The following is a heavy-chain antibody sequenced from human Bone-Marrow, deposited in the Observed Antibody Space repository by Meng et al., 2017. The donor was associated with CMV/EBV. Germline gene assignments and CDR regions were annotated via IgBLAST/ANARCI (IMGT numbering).Heavy chain of an antibody. J-gene: IGHJ6*02. CDR1: GGSISSSSYY. CDR3: ARVPVGAKGSYYYGMDV. CDR2: IYYSGST. D-gene: IGHD1-26*01. Sequence: SETLSLTCTVSGGSISSSSYYWGWIRQPPGKGLEWIGSIYYSGSTYYNPSLKSRVTISVDTSKNQFSLKLSSVTAADTAVYYCARVPVGAKGSYYYGMDVWGQGTTVTVSS. V-gene: IGHV4-39*01.